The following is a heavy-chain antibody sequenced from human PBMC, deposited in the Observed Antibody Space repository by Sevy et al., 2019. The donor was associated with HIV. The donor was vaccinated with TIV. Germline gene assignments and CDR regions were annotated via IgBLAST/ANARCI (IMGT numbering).Heavy chain of an antibody. Sequence: GGSLRLSCAASGFTFSSYSMNWVRQAPGKGLEWVSSISSSSSYIYYANSVKGRFTISRDNPKNSLYLKMNSLRAEDTGVYYCARVGRADAFDIWGQGTMVTVSS. V-gene: IGHV3-21*01. J-gene: IGHJ3*02. CDR1: GFTFSSYS. CDR3: ARVGRADAFDI. CDR2: ISSSSSYI.